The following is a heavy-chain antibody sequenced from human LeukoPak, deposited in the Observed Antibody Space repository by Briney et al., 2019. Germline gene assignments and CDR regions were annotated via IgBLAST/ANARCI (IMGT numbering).Heavy chain of an antibody. D-gene: IGHD6-13*01. Sequence: GGSLRLSCAASGFSFSSFGIHWVRQAPGKGLEWVAIIRYDGFNKYYADSVKGRFTISRDNSKNTLYLQMNSLRPEDTAVYYCAKGGSSSWDHFDYWGQGTLVTVSS. J-gene: IGHJ4*02. CDR3: AKGGSSSWDHFDY. CDR2: IRYDGFNK. CDR1: GFSFSSFG. V-gene: IGHV3-30*02.